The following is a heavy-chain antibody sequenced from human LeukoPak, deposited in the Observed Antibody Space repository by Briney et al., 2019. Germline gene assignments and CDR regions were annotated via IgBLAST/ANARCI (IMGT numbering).Heavy chain of an antibody. V-gene: IGHV1-69*05. CDR3: ARGYSGIKGYYYYMDV. Sequence: ASVKVSCKASGGTFSSYAISWVRQAPGQGLEWMGGIIPIFCTANYAKKFQGRVTSTMDESTSTAYMELSSLRSEDTAVYYCARGYSGIKGYYYYMDVWGKGTTVTVSS. D-gene: IGHD1-14*01. CDR1: GGTFSSYA. CDR2: IIPIFCTA. J-gene: IGHJ6*03.